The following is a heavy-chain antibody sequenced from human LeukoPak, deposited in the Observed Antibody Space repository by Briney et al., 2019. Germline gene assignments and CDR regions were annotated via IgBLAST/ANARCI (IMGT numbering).Heavy chain of an antibody. J-gene: IGHJ4*02. Sequence: SVKVSCKASGGTFSSYAISWVRQAPGQGLEWMGRIIPIFGTANYAQKFQGRVTITKDESTSTAYMELSSLRSEDTAVYYCARDKGSSGYYRTYYFDYWGQGTLDTVSS. D-gene: IGHD3-22*01. CDR2: IIPIFGTA. V-gene: IGHV1-69*05. CDR3: ARDKGSSGYYRTYYFDY. CDR1: GGTFSSYA.